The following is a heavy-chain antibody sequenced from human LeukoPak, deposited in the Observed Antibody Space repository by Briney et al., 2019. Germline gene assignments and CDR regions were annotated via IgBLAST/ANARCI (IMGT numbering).Heavy chain of an antibody. D-gene: IGHD2-15*01. CDR2: IYSGGTT. CDR1: GFTFSSYA. CDR3: TRDLGYCSGGSCYAAAF. Sequence: GGSLRLSCAASGFTFSSYAMSWVRQAPGKGLEWVSGIYSGGTTYYADSVKGRFTISRDKSKNTLHLQMNSLRAEDTAIYYCTRDLGYCSGGSCYAAAFWGQGTLVTVSS. J-gene: IGHJ1*01. V-gene: IGHV3-23*03.